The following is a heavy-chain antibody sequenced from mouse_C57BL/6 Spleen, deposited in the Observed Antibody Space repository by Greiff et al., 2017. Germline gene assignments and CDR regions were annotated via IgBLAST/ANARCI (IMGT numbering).Heavy chain of an antibody. CDR3: VRLHYYGSSYWYFDV. Sequence: GGGLVQPKGSLKLSCAASGFSFNTYAMNWVRQAPGKGLEWVARIRSKSNNYATYYADSVKDRFTISRDESESRLYLQMNNLKTEDTAMYYCVRLHYYGSSYWYFDVWGTGTTVTVAS. V-gene: IGHV10-1*01. CDR2: IRSKSNNYAT. CDR1: GFSFNTYA. D-gene: IGHD1-1*01. J-gene: IGHJ1*03.